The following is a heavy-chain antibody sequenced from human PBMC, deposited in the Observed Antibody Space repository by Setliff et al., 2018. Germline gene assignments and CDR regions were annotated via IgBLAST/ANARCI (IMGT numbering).Heavy chain of an antibody. V-gene: IGHV4-39*01. D-gene: IGHD3-22*01. J-gene: IGHJ4*02. CDR2: IYYSGST. Sequence: LSLTCTVSGASISSSRDYWGWIRQPPGKGLEWIGSIYYSGSTYYNPSLKSRVTISVDTSKNQLSLKLASVTAADTAVYYCARRDSTGYYGYSFDFWGQGTLVTVSS. CDR3: ARRDSTGYYGYSFDF. CDR1: GASISSSRDY.